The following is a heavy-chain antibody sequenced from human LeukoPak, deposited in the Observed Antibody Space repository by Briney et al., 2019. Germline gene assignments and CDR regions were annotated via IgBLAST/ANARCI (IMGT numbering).Heavy chain of an antibody. CDR2: ISYDGSNK. V-gene: IGHV3-30*04. D-gene: IGHD5-18*01. CDR3: ATSNGYGYRPFDY. J-gene: IGHJ4*02. CDR1: GFTFSSYA. Sequence: GGSLRLSCAASGFTFSSYAMHWVRQAPGKGLEWVAVISYDGSNKYYADSVKGRFTISRDNSKNTPYLQMNSLRAEDTAVYYCATSNGYGYRPFDYWGQGTLVTVSS.